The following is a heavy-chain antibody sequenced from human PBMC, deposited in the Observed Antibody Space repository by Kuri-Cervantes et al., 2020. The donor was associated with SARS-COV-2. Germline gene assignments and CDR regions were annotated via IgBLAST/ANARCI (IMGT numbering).Heavy chain of an antibody. V-gene: IGHV1-18*04. CDR1: GYSFSSNG. J-gene: IGHJ6*02. CDR3: ARLVAGTGGFWYYYYGMDV. CDR2: ISPYNGNR. Sequence: ASVKVSCKASGYSFSSNGISWVRQAPGQGLEWMAWISPYNGNRNYAQKVQGRVTMTTDTSTSTAYMELRSLQSDDTAVYYCARLVAGTGGFWYYYYGMDVWGQGTTVTVSS. D-gene: IGHD6-19*01.